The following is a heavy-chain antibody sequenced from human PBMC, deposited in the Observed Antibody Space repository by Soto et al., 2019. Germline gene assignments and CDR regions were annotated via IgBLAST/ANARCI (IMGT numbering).Heavy chain of an antibody. CDR1: GGSITSGGYY. Sequence: SETLSLTCTVSGGSITSGGYYWSWIRQHPGKGLEWIGYIYYSGSTYYNPSLKSRVTISVDTSKNQFSLKLSSVTAADTAVYYCAARGYSRQSPDYWGQGTLVTVSS. CDR3: AARGYSRQSPDY. V-gene: IGHV4-31*03. J-gene: IGHJ4*02. D-gene: IGHD5-18*01. CDR2: IYYSGST.